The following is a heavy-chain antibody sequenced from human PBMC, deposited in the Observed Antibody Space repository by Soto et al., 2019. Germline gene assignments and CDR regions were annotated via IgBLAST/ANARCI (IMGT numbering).Heavy chain of an antibody. CDR1: GYPFSAFD. D-gene: IGHD2-15*01. J-gene: IGHJ4*02. CDR3: VRQPGGVATPGDDY. Sequence: QVQLVQSGAEVKKPGASVKVSCEASGYPFSAFDINWVRQAGGQGLEWMGWMNPDSGDTAFAQRFQDRITMTRSTSLSTAYMELSRLTSDDTAVYFCVRQPGGVATPGDDYWGQGTLVTVSS. CDR2: MNPDSGDT. V-gene: IGHV1-8*01.